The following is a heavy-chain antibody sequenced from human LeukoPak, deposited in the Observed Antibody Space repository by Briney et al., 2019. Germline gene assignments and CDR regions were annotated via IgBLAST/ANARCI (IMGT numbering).Heavy chain of an antibody. CDR3: ARGRNPEYFYGMDV. J-gene: IGHJ6*02. Sequence: GGSLRLSCAASGFTVSSKYMSWVRQAPGKGLEWVSVIYSGDTTYYADSVKGRFTISRHNSKNTLFLQMNSLRAEDTAVYYCARGRNPEYFYGMDVWGQGTTVVVSS. CDR2: IYSGDTT. V-gene: IGHV3-53*04. CDR1: GFTVSSKY. D-gene: IGHD1-14*01.